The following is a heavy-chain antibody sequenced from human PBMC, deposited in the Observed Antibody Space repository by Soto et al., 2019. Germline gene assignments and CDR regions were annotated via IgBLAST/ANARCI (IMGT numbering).Heavy chain of an antibody. CDR1: GFTFSSYA. Sequence: EVQLLESGGGLVQPGGSLRLSCAASGFTFSSYAMTWVRQAPGKGLEWVSAISGSGGSTYYADSVRGRFTISRDNSRNTLYLQMNRLRGEDTAVYYCAEDLAIWGAGPWGQGTLVTVSS. D-gene: IGHD3-16*01. CDR2: ISGSGGST. V-gene: IGHV3-23*01. CDR3: AEDLAIWGAGP. J-gene: IGHJ5*02.